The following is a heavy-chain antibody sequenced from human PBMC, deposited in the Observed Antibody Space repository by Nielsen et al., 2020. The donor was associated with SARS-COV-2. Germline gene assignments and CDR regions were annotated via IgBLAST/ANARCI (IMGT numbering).Heavy chain of an antibody. V-gene: IGHV3-48*02. D-gene: IGHD2-2*02. CDR2: ISSSTSTI. Sequence: GESLKISCAAPGFTFSSYSMNWVRQAPGKGLEWVSYISSSTSTIYYADSVKGRFTISRDNAKNSLYLQMNSLRDEDTAVYYCARDGYCSSTSCYIYMDVWGKGTTVTVSS. J-gene: IGHJ6*03. CDR1: GFTFSSYS. CDR3: ARDGYCSSTSCYIYMDV.